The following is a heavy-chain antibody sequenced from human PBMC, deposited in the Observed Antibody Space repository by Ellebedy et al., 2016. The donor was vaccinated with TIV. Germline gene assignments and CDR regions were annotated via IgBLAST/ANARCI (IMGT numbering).Heavy chain of an antibody. CDR2: VSDSGGGT. D-gene: IGHD3-10*01. J-gene: IGHJ4*02. CDR1: GFPFSSYA. CDR3: ARGAGITMVRGVTNY. Sequence: GESLKISCAASGFPFSSYAMGWVRQAPGKGLEWVSTVSDSGGGTYYADSVKGRFTISRDNSKNTLNVQMNSLGAEDTAVYYCARGAGITMVRGVTNYWGQGTLVTVSS. V-gene: IGHV3-23*01.